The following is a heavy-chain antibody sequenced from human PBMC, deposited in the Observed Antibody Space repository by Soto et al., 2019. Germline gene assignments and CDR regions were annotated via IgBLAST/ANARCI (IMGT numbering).Heavy chain of an antibody. D-gene: IGHD3-3*01. V-gene: IGHV3-30-3*01. CDR3: ARDPALRFLEWFFDY. CDR1: GFTFSSYA. CDR2: ISYDGSNK. Sequence: PGGSLRLSCAASGFTFSSYAMHWVRQAPGKGLEWVAVISYDGSNKYYADSVKGRFTISRDNSKNTLYLQMNSLRAEDTAVYYCARDPALRFLEWFFDYWGQGTLVTVSS. J-gene: IGHJ4*02.